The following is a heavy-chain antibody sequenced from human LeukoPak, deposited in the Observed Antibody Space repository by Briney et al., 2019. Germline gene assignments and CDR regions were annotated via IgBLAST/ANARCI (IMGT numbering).Heavy chain of an antibody. D-gene: IGHD5-12*01. V-gene: IGHV3-11*06. Sequence: GGSLRLSCAASGFTFSDYYMSWIRQAPGKGLEWVSYISSSSSYTNYADSVKGRFTISRDNAKNSLYLQMNSLRAEDTAVYYCARASGYHRYYFDYWGQGPLAPVPS. CDR1: GFTFSDYY. CDR2: ISSSSSYT. CDR3: ARASGYHRYYFDY. J-gene: IGHJ4*02.